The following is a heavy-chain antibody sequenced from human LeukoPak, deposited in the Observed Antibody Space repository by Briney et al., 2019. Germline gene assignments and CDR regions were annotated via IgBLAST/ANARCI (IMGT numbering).Heavy chain of an antibody. J-gene: IGHJ5*02. CDR3: ASNFGELLSDWFDP. D-gene: IGHD3-10*01. V-gene: IGHV3-7*01. Sequence: GGSLRLSCEASGFNFYNFWMTWVRQSPGKGLQWVANIKQDGSDKYYVDAVKGRFTISRDNAKNSLYLQMNSLRAEDTAVYYCASNFGELLSDWFDPWGQGTLVTVSS. CDR2: IKQDGSDK. CDR1: GFNFYNFW.